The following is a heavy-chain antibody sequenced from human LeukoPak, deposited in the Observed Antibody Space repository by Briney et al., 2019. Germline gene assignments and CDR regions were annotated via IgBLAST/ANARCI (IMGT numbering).Heavy chain of an antibody. J-gene: IGHJ4*02. D-gene: IGHD3-9*01. Sequence: GGSLRLSCAASGFTFSSYSMNWVRQAPGKGLEWVSSISSSSSYIYYADSVKGRFTISRDNAKNSLYLQMNSLRAEDTAVYYCARDNDDILTGTDYWGQGTLVTVSS. CDR2: ISSSSSYI. CDR3: ARDNDDILTGTDY. CDR1: GFTFSSYS. V-gene: IGHV3-21*01.